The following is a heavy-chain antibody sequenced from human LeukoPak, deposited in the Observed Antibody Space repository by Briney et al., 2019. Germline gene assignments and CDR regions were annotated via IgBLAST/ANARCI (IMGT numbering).Heavy chain of an antibody. Sequence: PGGSLRLSCAASGFTFSSYWMSWVRQAPGKGLEWVANIKQDGSEKYYVDSVKGRFTISRDNAKNSLYLQMNSLRAEDTAVYYCGRDGYSSGWYRYYYYYMDVWGKGTTVTISS. CDR2: IKQDGSEK. CDR3: GRDGYSSGWYRYYYYYMDV. V-gene: IGHV3-7*01. D-gene: IGHD6-19*01. CDR1: GFTFSSYW. J-gene: IGHJ6*03.